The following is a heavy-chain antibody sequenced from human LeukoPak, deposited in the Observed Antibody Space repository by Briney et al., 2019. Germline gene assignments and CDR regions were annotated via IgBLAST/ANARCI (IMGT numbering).Heavy chain of an antibody. CDR3: AKDQDEVEYQLLGWFWFDP. J-gene: IGHJ5*02. CDR1: GFILSNYR. Sequence: GGSLRLSCAASGFILSNYRMNWVRQAPGKGLEWVSYISSSGNSREYADSVKGRFTISRDNARDSLHLQMNSLRVEDTAVYYCAKDQDEVEYQLLGWFWFDPWGQGTLITVSS. D-gene: IGHD2-2*01. V-gene: IGHV3-48*04. CDR2: ISSSGNSR.